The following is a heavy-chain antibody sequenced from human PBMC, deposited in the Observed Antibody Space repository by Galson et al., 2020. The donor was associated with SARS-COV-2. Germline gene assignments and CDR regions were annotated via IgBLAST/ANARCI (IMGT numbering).Heavy chain of an antibody. V-gene: IGHV2-70*11. CDR2: IDWDDNK. J-gene: IGHJ3*02. Sequence: ESGPTLVKPTQTLTLTCSFSGFSLSSRGMCVSWIRQPPGKALEWLARIDWDDNKYYNTTLKTRLTISKDTSKNKVVLTMTNMDPVDTATYFCARIVSRVVAGTGRMGSFDIWGQVTMVAVSS. CDR1: GFSLSSRGMC. CDR3: ARIVSRVVAGTGRMGSFDI. D-gene: IGHD6-19*01.